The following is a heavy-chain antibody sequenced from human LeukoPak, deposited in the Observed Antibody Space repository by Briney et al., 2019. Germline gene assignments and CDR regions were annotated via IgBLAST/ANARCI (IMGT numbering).Heavy chain of an antibody. CDR1: GGSISSYY. D-gene: IGHD3-22*01. J-gene: IGHJ4*02. Sequence: SETLSLTCTVSGGSISSYYWSWIRQPPGKGLEWIGYIYYSRSTNYNPSLKSRVTISVDTSKSQFPLKLSSVTAADTAVYYCARSGGSLDSSGPDYWGQGTLVTVSS. CDR3: ARSGGSLDSSGPDY. V-gene: IGHV4-59*08. CDR2: IYYSRST.